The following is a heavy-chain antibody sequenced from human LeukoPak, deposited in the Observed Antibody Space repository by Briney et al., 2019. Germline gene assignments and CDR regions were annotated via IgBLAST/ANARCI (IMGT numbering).Heavy chain of an antibody. CDR2: ITAYNGNT. Sequence: ASVKVSRKASGSTFTSYDINWVREAPGQGLEWMGWITAYNGNTKYAQKFQDRVTMTTDTSTSTAYMELRRLRSDDTAVYYCAREAAAAVYFDHWGQGTLVTVSS. J-gene: IGHJ4*02. CDR1: GSTFTSYD. D-gene: IGHD6-13*01. CDR3: AREAAAAVYFDH. V-gene: IGHV1-18*01.